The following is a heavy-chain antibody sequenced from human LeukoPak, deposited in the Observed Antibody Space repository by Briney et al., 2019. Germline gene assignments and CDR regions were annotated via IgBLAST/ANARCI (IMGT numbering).Heavy chain of an antibody. V-gene: IGHV4-59*01. Sequence: SETLSLTCTVSGGSISSYYWSWIRQPPGKGLEWIGYIYYSGSTNYNPSLKSRVTISVDTSKNQFSLKLSSVTAADTAVYYCARDSPSIPGGMDVWGQGTTVTVSS. CDR2: IYYSGST. J-gene: IGHJ6*02. CDR1: GGSISSYY. CDR3: ARDSPSIPGGMDV. D-gene: IGHD1-14*01.